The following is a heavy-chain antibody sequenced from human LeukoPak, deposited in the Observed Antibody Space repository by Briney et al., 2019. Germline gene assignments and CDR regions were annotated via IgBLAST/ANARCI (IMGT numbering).Heavy chain of an antibody. J-gene: IGHJ4*02. CDR1: GGSFSGYY. Sequence: SETLSLTCAVYGGSFSGYYWSWIRQPPGKGLEWIGEINHSGSTNYNPSLKSRVTISVDTSKNQFSLKLSSVTAADTAVYYCARASRYYHYFDYWGQGTLVTVSS. CDR2: INHSGST. CDR3: ARASRYYHYFDY. V-gene: IGHV4-34*01. D-gene: IGHD3-22*01.